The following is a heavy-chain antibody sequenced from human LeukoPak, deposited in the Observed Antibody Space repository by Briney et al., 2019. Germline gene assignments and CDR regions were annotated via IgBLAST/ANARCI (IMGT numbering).Heavy chain of an antibody. Sequence: SETLSLTCTVSGGSISSYYWSWIRQPPGKGLEWIGYIYYCGSTNYNPSLKSRVTISVDTSKNQFSLKLSSVTAADTAVYYCARWDYDILTGFDYWGQGTLVTVSS. CDR2: IYYCGST. V-gene: IGHV4-59*01. CDR1: GGSISSYY. J-gene: IGHJ4*02. D-gene: IGHD3-9*01. CDR3: ARWDYDILTGFDY.